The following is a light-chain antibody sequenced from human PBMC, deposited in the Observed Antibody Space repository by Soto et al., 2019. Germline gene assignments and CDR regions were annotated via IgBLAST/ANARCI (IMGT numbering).Light chain of an antibody. CDR2: KAS. CDR3: QHYNSYYPMYT. J-gene: IGKJ2*01. CDR1: QSISSW. Sequence: DIQMTQSPSTLSASVGDRVTIACRASQSISSWLAWYQQRPGKAPKLLIYKASSLESGVPSRFSGSGSGTEFTLTISSLQPDDFATSYCQHYNSYYPMYTFGQGTKVDI. V-gene: IGKV1-5*03.